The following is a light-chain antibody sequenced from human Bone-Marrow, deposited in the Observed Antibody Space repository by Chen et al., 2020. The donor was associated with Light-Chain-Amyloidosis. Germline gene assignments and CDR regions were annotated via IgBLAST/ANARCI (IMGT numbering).Light chain of an antibody. V-gene: IGKV3-20*01. CDR2: GSA. J-gene: IGKJ4*01. Sequence: EIVLTQSPGTLSLSPGEGANLSCRASQTISSNYLTSYQQKFDQAPRLLIYGSASRATGIPDRFTGDGYGTACTLRSNLLQPKDCQMYYCQQYGTSPHAFGGGTTVGI. CDR3: QQYGTSPHA. CDR1: QTISSNY.